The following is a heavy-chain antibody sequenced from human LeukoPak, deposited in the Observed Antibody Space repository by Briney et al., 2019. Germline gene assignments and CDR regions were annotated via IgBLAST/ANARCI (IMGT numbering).Heavy chain of an antibody. J-gene: IGHJ2*01. D-gene: IGHD1-26*01. Sequence: SQTLSLTCAVSGGSISSGGYSWSWIRQPPGKGLEWIGYIYHSGSTYYNPSLKSRVTISVDRSKNQFSLKLSSVTAADTAVYYCARAAPYDWYFDLWGRGTLVTVSS. CDR2: IYHSGST. V-gene: IGHV4-30-2*01. CDR3: ARAAPYDWYFDL. CDR1: GGSISSGGYS.